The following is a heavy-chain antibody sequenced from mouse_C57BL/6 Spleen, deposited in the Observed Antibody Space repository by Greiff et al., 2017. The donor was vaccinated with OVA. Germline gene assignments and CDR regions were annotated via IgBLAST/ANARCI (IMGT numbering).Heavy chain of an antibody. CDR2: IDPSDSET. V-gene: IGHV1-52*01. CDR3: ARGTIVTPFDY. CDR1: GYTFTSYW. J-gene: IGHJ2*01. D-gene: IGHD2-12*01. Sequence: VQLQQPGAELVRPGSSVKLSCKASGYTFTSYWMHWVKQRPIQGLEWIGNIDPSDSETHYNQKFKDKATLTVDKSSSTAYMQLSSLTSEDSAVYFWARGTIVTPFDYWGQGTTLTVSS.